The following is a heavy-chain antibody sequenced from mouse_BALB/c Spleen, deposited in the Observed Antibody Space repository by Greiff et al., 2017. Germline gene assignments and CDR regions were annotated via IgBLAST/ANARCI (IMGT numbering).Heavy chain of an antibody. CDR2: ISSGGSYT. D-gene: IGHD1-1*01. V-gene: IGHV5-6*03. J-gene: IGHJ2*01. CDR3: ARGISTVVFDY. CDR1: GFTFSSYG. Sequence: EVKLVESGGGLVQPGGSLKLSCAASGFTFSSYGMSWVRQTPDKRLEWVATISSGGSYTYYPDSVKGRFTISRDNAKNTLYLQMSSLKSEDTAMYYCARGISTVVFDYWGQGTTLTVSS.